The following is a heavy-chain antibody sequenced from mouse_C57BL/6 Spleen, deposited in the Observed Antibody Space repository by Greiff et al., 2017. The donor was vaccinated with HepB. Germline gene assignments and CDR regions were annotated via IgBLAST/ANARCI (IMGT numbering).Heavy chain of an antibody. CDR2: INPYNGGT. V-gene: IGHV1-19*01. D-gene: IGHD5-2*01. Sequence: EVQLQQSGPVLVKPGASVKMSCKASGYTFTDYYMNWVKQSHGKSLEWIGVINPYNGGTSYNQKFKGKATLTVDKSSSTAYMELSSLTSEDSAVYYCAREYSRYFDDWGQGTTLTVSS. CDR3: AREYSRYFDD. CDR1: GYTFTDYY. J-gene: IGHJ2*01.